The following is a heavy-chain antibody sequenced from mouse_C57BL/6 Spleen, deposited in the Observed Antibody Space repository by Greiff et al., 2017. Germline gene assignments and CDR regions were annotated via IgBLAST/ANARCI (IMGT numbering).Heavy chain of an antibody. CDR1: GYTFTDYY. CDR3: ARQSGGDY. CDR2: INPNNGGT. J-gene: IGHJ2*01. Sequence: VQLQQSGPELVKPGASVKISCKASGYTFTDYYMNWVKQSHGKSLEWIGDINPNNGGTSYNQKFKGKATLTVDKSSSTAYMELRSLTSEDSAVYYCARQSGGDYWGQGTTLTVSS. V-gene: IGHV1-26*01.